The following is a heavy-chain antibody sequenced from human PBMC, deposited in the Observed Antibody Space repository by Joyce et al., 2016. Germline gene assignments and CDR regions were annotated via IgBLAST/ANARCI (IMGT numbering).Heavy chain of an antibody. CDR3: ARARSWNYRTYFDY. J-gene: IGHJ4*02. V-gene: IGHV4-39*07. Sequence: QLQLQESGPGLVQPSETLSLTCSVSGGSMTSSSYYWGWIRQPPGKGLGWIGSIYYSGSTYYNPSLKSRVTISLATSRNQFSLKLSSVNAADTAVYFCARARSWNYRTYFDYWGQGILVTVSS. CDR2: IYYSGST. CDR1: GGSMTSSSYY. D-gene: IGHD1-7*01.